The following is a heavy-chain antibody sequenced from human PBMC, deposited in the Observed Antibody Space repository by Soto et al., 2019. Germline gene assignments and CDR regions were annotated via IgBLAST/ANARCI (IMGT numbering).Heavy chain of an antibody. D-gene: IGHD5-12*01. CDR3: ARHPPSYSGYDGEFDY. J-gene: IGHJ4*02. CDR2: IYYSGST. Sequence: SETLSLTCTVSGGSISSYDLSWIRQPPGKGLEWIGYIYYSGSTNYNPSLKSRVTISVDTSKNQFSLKLSSVTAADTAVYYCARHPPSYSGYDGEFDYWGQGTLVTVSS. V-gene: IGHV4-59*08. CDR1: GGSISSYD.